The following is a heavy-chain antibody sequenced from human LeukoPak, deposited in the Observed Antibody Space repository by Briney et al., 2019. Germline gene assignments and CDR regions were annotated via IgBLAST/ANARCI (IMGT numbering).Heavy chain of an antibody. J-gene: IGHJ5*02. V-gene: IGHV3-21*01. D-gene: IGHD6-19*01. CDR1: GFTFSSYS. Sequence: PGGSLRLSCAASGFTFSSYSMNWVRQAPGKGLEWVSSISSSSSYIYYADSVKGRFTISRDNAKNSLYLQMNSLRAEDTAVYYCAREGIAVASTPNWFDPWGQGTLVTVSS. CDR2: ISSSSSYI. CDR3: AREGIAVASTPNWFDP.